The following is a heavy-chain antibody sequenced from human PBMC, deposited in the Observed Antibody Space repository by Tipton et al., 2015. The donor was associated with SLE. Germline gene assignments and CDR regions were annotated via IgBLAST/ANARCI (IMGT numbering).Heavy chain of an antibody. CDR1: GGTFSSYA. J-gene: IGHJ4*02. CDR2: IIPIFGTA. Sequence: QSGAEVKKPGSSVKVSCKASGGTFSSYAISWVRQAPGQGLEWMGGIIPIFGTANYAQKFQGRVTITTDESTSTAYMELSSLISEDAAVYYCERGWSEVGAAPSPYGYWGQGTLVPVSS. V-gene: IGHV1-69*05. CDR3: ERGWSEVGAAPSPYGY. D-gene: IGHD1-26*01.